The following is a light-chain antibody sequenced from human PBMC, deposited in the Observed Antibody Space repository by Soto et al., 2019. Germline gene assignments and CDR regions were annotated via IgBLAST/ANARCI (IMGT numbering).Light chain of an antibody. J-gene: IGKJ3*01. CDR2: GAS. V-gene: IGKV3-20*01. CDR3: QQYGTSHFT. CDR1: QSVSSNY. Sequence: EIVLTQSPGTLSLSPGERATLSCRASQSVSSNYLAWYQQKPGQAPRLLIYGASSRATGIPDRFSGSGSGTDFAMTISRLEPEEFAEYYCQQYGTSHFTFGPGTTVDIK.